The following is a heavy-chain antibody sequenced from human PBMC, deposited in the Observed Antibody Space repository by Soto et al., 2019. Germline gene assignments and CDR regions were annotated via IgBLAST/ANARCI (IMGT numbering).Heavy chain of an antibody. Sequence: QVQLQESGPGLVKPSETLSLTCTVSGGSISSYYWSWIRQPPGKGLEWIGYIYYSGSTNYNPSLKSRVTISVDTSKNQFSLKLSSETAADTAVYYCARVDSSSWYSYYYYYMDVWGKGTTVTVSS. J-gene: IGHJ6*03. CDR3: ARVDSSSWYSYYYYYMDV. CDR2: IYYSGST. V-gene: IGHV4-59*01. CDR1: GGSISSYY. D-gene: IGHD6-13*01.